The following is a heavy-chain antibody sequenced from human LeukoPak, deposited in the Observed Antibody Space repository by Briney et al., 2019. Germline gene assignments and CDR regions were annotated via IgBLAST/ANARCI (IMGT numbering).Heavy chain of an antibody. Sequence: GGSLRLSCAASGFTFSTYAMNWIRQAPGKGLEWVSYISRAGGTISYADSVEGRFTISRDNAENSLYLQMNSLRAEDTAVYYCARDKRDGYYRFDHWGQGTLVTVSS. CDR3: ARDKRDGYYRFDH. CDR2: ISRAGGTI. V-gene: IGHV3-11*01. CDR1: GFTFSTYA. D-gene: IGHD5-24*01. J-gene: IGHJ4*02.